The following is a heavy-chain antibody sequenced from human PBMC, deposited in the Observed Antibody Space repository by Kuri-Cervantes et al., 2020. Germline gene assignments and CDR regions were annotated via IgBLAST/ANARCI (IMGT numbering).Heavy chain of an antibody. CDR2: ISSSGSTI. V-gene: IGHV3-48*03. CDR1: GFTFSSYE. Sequence: LSLTCAASGFTFSSYEMNWVRQAPGKGLEWVSYISSSGSTIYYADSVKGRFTISRDNAKNSLYLQMNSLRAEDTAIFYCARIGYSSSSLDYWGQGSLVTVSS. D-gene: IGHD6-6*01. J-gene: IGHJ4*02. CDR3: ARIGYSSSSLDY.